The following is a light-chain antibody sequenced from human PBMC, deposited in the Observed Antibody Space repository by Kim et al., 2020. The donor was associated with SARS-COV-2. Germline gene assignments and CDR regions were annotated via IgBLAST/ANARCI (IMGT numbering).Light chain of an antibody. J-gene: IGKJ1*01. CDR2: GVS. CDR3: QKYNGAPWA. CDR1: QGISNY. Sequence: ASVGARATIACRASQGISNYVAWYQQKPGKVPKLLLYGVSALQSGVPSRFRGSGSETDFTLTISSLRPEDVATYYCQKYNGAPWAFGQGTKVDIK. V-gene: IGKV1-27*01.